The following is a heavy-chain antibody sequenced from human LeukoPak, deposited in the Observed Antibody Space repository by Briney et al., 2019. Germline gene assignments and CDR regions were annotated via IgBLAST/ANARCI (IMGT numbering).Heavy chain of an antibody. Sequence: SVKVSCKASGGTFGSYAISWVRQAPGQGLEWMGRIIPILGIANYAQKFQGRVTITADKSTSTAYMELSSLRSEDTAVYYCARATQYYDILTGYYREEGKFDYWGQGTLVTVSS. V-gene: IGHV1-69*04. CDR1: GGTFGSYA. CDR3: ARATQYYDILTGYYREEGKFDY. D-gene: IGHD3-9*01. CDR2: IIPILGIA. J-gene: IGHJ4*02.